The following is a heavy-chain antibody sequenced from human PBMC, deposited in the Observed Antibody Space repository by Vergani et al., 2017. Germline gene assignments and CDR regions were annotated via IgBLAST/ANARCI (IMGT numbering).Heavy chain of an antibody. Sequence: EVPLVQSGAEVKKPGESLKISCTGSGYTFTNYWIGWVRQMPGRGLEWMGIIYPGDSDTRYSPSFQGQVTISADKSISTAYLQWSSLKASDTAIYYCARRGYGDYLDYFDYWGQGTLVTVSS. CDR2: IYPGDSDT. CDR1: GYTFTNYW. J-gene: IGHJ4*02. D-gene: IGHD4-17*01. V-gene: IGHV5-51*01. CDR3: ARRGYGDYLDYFDY.